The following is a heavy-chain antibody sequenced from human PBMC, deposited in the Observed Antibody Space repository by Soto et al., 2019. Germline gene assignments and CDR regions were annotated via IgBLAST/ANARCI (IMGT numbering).Heavy chain of an antibody. CDR1: GFIFSDFG. CDR3: AREKKHQSLGGRFGMDV. J-gene: IGHJ6*02. D-gene: IGHD2-2*01. Sequence: GGSLRLSCAVCGFIFSDFGVNWVRQAPGKGLEWVASIGSSGGYIFYADSVKGRFTISRDNAKKSLDLQINSLRAEDTAVYYCAREKKHQSLGGRFGMDVWGQGT. V-gene: IGHV3-21*01. CDR2: IGSSGGYI.